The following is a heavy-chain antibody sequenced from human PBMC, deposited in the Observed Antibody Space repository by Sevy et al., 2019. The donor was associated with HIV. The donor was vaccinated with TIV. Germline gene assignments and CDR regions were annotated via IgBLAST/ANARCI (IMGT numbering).Heavy chain of an antibody. D-gene: IGHD4-4*01. CDR2: ISAYNGNT. CDR1: GYSFTSFV. V-gene: IGHV1-18*01. J-gene: IGHJ4*02. Sequence: ASVKVSCKASGYSFTSFVISWVRQAPGQGLEWMGWISAYNGNTNDAQKLQGRVTMTTDTSTSTAYMELRSLRSDDTAVYYCAREIRVTRIFDYWRQGTLVTVSS. CDR3: AREIRVTRIFDY.